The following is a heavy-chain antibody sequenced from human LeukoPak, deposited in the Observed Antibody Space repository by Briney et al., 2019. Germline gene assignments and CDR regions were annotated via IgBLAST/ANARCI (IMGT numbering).Heavy chain of an antibody. D-gene: IGHD2-2*01. J-gene: IGHJ4*02. CDR3: ARRYCSSTSCSLYYFDY. V-gene: IGHV1-18*01. CDR1: GYTFTSYG. CDR2: ISAYNGNT. Sequence: GASVKVSYKASGYTFTSYGISWVRQAPGQGLEWMGWISAYNGNTNYAQKLQGRVTMTTDTSTSTAYMELRSLRSDDTAVYYCARRYCSSTSCSLYYFDYWGQGTLVTVSS.